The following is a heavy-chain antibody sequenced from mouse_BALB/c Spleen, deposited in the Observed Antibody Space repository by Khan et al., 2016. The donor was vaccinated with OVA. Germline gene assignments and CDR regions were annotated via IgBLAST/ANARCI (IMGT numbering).Heavy chain of an antibody. CDR2: ISYSGST. CDR1: GYSITSDYA. J-gene: IGHJ1*01. Sequence: EVKLLESGPGLVKPSQSLSLTCTVTGYSITSDYAWNWIRQFPGNKLEWMGYISYSGSTGYNPSFKSRSSIPRDTSKNQFFLQLNSVTTEDTATYYCARRAYYGNWYFDVWGAGTTVTVSS. CDR3: ARRAYYGNWYFDV. V-gene: IGHV3-2*02. D-gene: IGHD2-1*01.